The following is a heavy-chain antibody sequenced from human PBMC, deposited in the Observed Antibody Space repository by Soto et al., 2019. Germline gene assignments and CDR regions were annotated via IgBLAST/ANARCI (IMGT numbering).Heavy chain of an antibody. CDR2: IIPIFGTA. D-gene: IGHD3-10*01. V-gene: IGHV1-69*01. J-gene: IGHJ4*02. CDR3: ARAREYYYGSGSVYYFDY. CDR1: GGTFSSYA. Sequence: QVQLVQSGAEVKKPGSSVKVSCKASGGTFSSYAISWVRQAPGQGLEWMGGIIPIFGTAYYAQKFQGRVTITADESTSTAYMELSSLRSEDTAVYYCARAREYYYGSGSVYYFDYWGQGTLVTVSS.